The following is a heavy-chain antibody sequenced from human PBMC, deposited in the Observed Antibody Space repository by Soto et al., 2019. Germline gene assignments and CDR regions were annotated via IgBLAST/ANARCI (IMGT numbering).Heavy chain of an antibody. CDR3: AHSPSPSSYDILTGYYLDAFDV. D-gene: IGHD3-9*01. V-gene: IGHV2-5*02. Sequence: SGPTLVNPTQTLTLTCIFSGFSLSTRGVGVGWIRQPPGKALEWLALIFWDDDKRYSPSLKSRRTIPKDTSKNQVVLSLTNMAPVDTATYYSAHSPSPSSYDILTGYYLDAFDVWGQGTIVTVSS. CDR2: IFWDDDK. J-gene: IGHJ3*01. CDR1: GFSLSTRGVG.